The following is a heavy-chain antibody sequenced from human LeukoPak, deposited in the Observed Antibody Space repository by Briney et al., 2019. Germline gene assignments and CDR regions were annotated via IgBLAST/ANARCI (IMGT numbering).Heavy chain of an antibody. J-gene: IGHJ6*04. CDR1: GFTFSSYG. V-gene: IGHV3-30*18. Sequence: GGSLRLSCAASGFTFSSYGMHWVRQAPGKGLEGVAVISYDGSNKYYADSVKGRFTISRDNSKNTLYLQMNSLRAEDTAVYYCAKEVEYQLLQYYYYGMDVRGKGTTVTVSS. CDR2: ISYDGSNK. CDR3: AKEVEYQLLQYYYYGMDV. D-gene: IGHD2-2*01.